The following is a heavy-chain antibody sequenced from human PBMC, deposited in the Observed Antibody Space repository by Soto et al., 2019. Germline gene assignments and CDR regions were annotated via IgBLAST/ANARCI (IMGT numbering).Heavy chain of an antibody. Sequence: GVSLRLCCAASGVICENFFMSWVRQAPGKGLEWISSISGSGFKKYYADSVKGRFTISRDNSKSTVYLELNNLSAEDTAVYHCAKNQGVELVPLATVDWFDPWGQGSVVNVSS. CDR3: AKNQGVELVPLATVDWFDP. CDR2: ISGSGFKK. D-gene: IGHD1-26*01. J-gene: IGHJ5*02. V-gene: IGHV3-23*01. CDR1: GVICENFF.